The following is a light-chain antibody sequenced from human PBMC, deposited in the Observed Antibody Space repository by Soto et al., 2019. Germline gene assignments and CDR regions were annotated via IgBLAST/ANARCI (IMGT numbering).Light chain of an antibody. CDR1: QSVYITY. V-gene: IGKV3-11*01. CDR3: QQRHNWPIT. CDR2: DTS. J-gene: IGKJ5*01. Sequence: EILLTQSPGTLSLSPGERATLSCRASQSVYITYLAWYQHKPGQAPRLLIYDTSNRATGIPARFSGSGSGTDFTLTISSLEPADFGVYYCQQRHNWPITFGQGTRLEIK.